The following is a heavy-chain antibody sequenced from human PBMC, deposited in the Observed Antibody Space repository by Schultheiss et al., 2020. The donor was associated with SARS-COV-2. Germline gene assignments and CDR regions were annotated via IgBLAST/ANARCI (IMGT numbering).Heavy chain of an antibody. V-gene: IGHV1-3*01. J-gene: IGHJ4*02. CDR3: ARDRVTVAGTGSYFEY. Sequence: ASVKVSCKASGYTFTSYAIHWVRQAPGQRLEWMGWINAGNGNTKYSQKFQARVTITRDTSASTAYMELSSLRSQDTAVYYCARDRVTVAGTGSYFEYWGQGTVVTVSS. CDR2: INAGNGNT. D-gene: IGHD6-19*01. CDR1: GYTFTSYA.